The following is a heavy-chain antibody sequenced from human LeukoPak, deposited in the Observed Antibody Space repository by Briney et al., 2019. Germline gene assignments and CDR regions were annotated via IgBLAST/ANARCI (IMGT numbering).Heavy chain of an antibody. Sequence: PGGSLRLSCAASGFTFSSYGMHWVRQAPGKGLEWVAVISYDGSNKYYADSVKGRFTVSRDNSKNTLYLQMNSLRAEDTAVYYCAKGGDFWSGPEYYFDYWGQGTLVTVSS. CDR3: AKGGDFWSGPEYYFDY. J-gene: IGHJ4*02. V-gene: IGHV3-30*18. CDR1: GFTFSSYG. CDR2: ISYDGSNK. D-gene: IGHD3-3*01.